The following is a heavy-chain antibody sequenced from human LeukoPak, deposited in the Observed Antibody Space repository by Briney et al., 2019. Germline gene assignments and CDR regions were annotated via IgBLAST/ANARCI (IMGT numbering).Heavy chain of an antibody. Sequence: GGSLRLSCAASGFTFSSYAMHWVRQAPGKGLEWVAVISYDGSNKYYADSVKGRFTISRDNSKNTLYLQMNSLRAEDTAVYYCAREVSGPHDYWGQGTLVTVSS. D-gene: IGHD3-3*01. CDR3: AREVSGPHDY. J-gene: IGHJ4*02. V-gene: IGHV3-30-3*01. CDR2: ISYDGSNK. CDR1: GFTFSSYA.